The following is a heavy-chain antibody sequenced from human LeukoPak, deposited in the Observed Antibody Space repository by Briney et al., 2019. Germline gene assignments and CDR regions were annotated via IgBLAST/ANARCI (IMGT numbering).Heavy chain of an antibody. D-gene: IGHD3-10*01. CDR3: ARVQYYYGSGSYYYIDY. J-gene: IGHJ4*02. CDR1: GFTISSNY. CDR2: IYSGGST. V-gene: IGHV3-53*01. Sequence: GGSLRLSCAASGFTISSNYMSWVRQAPGKGLEWVSVIYSGGSTYYADSVKGRFTISRDNSKNTLYLQMNSLRAEDTAVYYCARVQYYYGSGSYYYIDYWGQGTLVTVSS.